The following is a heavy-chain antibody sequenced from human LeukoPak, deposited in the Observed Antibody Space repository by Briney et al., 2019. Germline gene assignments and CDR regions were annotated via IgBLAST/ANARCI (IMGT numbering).Heavy chain of an antibody. J-gene: IGHJ2*01. CDR3: ARDKRTDWNSLYFDL. D-gene: IGHD1-7*01. Sequence: GGSLRLSCAVSGFTVTNDYMNWVRQAPGKGLEWVSIIYSGGSTYYADSVKGRFTVSRDNSKNALYLQMNNLRSDDTALYYCARDKRTDWNSLYFDLWGRGTLVVVSS. V-gene: IGHV3-66*02. CDR2: IYSGGST. CDR1: GFTVTNDY.